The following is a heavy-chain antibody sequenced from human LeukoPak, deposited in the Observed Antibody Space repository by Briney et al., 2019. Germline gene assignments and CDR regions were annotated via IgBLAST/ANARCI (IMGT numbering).Heavy chain of an antibody. V-gene: IGHV3-53*01. CDR1: GFTVNTNY. Sequence: GGSLRLSCAASGFTVNTNYMSWVRQAPGKGLEWVSIIYSSGSTYYVDSVKGRFTISRDNSKNTLYLQMNSLRAEDTAVYYCATRSLPGYYYGMDVWGQGTTVTVSS. CDR2: IYSSGST. J-gene: IGHJ6*02. CDR3: ATRSLPGYYYGMDV. D-gene: IGHD2-15*01.